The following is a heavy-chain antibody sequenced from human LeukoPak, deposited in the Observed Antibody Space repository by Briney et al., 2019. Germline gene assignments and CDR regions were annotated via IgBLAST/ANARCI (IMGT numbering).Heavy chain of an antibody. Sequence: SETLSLTCTVSGGSISSGSYYWSWIRQPAGKGLEWIGRIYTSGSTSYNPSLKSRVTISVDTSKNQFSLKLSSVTAADTAVYYCASQQWLVEGIAFDIWGQGTMVTVSS. CDR3: ASQQWLVEGIAFDI. V-gene: IGHV4-61*02. CDR2: IYTSGST. D-gene: IGHD6-19*01. CDR1: GGSISSGSYY. J-gene: IGHJ3*02.